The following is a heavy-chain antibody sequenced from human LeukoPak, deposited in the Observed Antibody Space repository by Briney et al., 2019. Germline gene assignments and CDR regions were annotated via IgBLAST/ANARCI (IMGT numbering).Heavy chain of an antibody. CDR1: GGSISSGGYY. J-gene: IGHJ3*02. CDR3: ARGGNYYYSKTDAFDI. V-gene: IGHV4-31*03. D-gene: IGHD3-22*01. CDR2: IYYSGST. Sequence: SQTLSLTCTISGGSISSGGYYWGWIRQHPGKGLEWIGYIYYSGSTYYNPSLKSRVTISVDTSKNQFSLKLSSVTAADTAVYYCARGGNYYYSKTDAFDIWGQGTMVTVSS.